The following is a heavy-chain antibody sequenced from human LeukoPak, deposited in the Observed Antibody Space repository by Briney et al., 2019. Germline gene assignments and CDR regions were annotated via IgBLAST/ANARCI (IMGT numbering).Heavy chain of an antibody. CDR2: IFHDGVT. Sequence: SETLSLTCAVSGASVGGNHWSWIRQSPEKGLEWIGNIFHDGVTDYNPSFKSRVTMLPDTSKNQFSLRLTSVTAADTAVYYCARYSSGWPIYFDYWGQGTLVTVSS. CDR1: GASVGGNH. V-gene: IGHV4-59*02. CDR3: ARYSSGWPIYFDY. J-gene: IGHJ4*02. D-gene: IGHD6-19*01.